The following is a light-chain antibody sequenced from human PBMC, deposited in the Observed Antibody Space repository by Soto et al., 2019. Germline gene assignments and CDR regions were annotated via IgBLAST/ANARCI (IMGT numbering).Light chain of an antibody. CDR1: QSVNSIY. Sequence: EIVLTQSPGTLSLSPGERATLSCRASQSVNSIYLAWYQQKPGQAPRLLIYGASSRATGIPDRFSGSGSGTDFNLTISRLEPEDFAVYYCQQYGNSIFTFGPGTKVDIK. CDR2: GAS. J-gene: IGKJ3*01. V-gene: IGKV3-20*01. CDR3: QQYGNSIFT.